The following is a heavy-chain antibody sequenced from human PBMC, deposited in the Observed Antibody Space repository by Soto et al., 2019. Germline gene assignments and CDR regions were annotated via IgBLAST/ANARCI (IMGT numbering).Heavy chain of an antibody. J-gene: IGHJ4*02. Sequence: QMQLQESGPGLVKPSQTLSLTCNASGGSISSGTSYWTWIRQHPGEGLEWIGHIYFTGATYSNPSLRSRLTLSVDTSKNQFSLKLTSVTAADTATYYCASIPRRGYSYGIDYWGQGTLVTVSS. CDR3: ASIPRRGYSYGIDY. CDR1: GGSISSGTSY. D-gene: IGHD2-21*02. V-gene: IGHV4-31*03. CDR2: IYFTGAT.